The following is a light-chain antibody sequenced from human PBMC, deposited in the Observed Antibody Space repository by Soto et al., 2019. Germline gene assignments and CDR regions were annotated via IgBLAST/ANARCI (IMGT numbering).Light chain of an antibody. CDR3: QQYKRWPPWT. CDR1: QSMSIH. CDR2: DAS. Sequence: DIVMTQSPATLSVSPGERATLSCRASQSMSIHLAWYQHKPGQAPRLLIYDASTRATGVPPRFSGSGSGTEFTLTISSLQSEDFATYYCQQYKRWPPWTFGQGTRLEIK. J-gene: IGKJ1*01. V-gene: IGKV3-15*01.